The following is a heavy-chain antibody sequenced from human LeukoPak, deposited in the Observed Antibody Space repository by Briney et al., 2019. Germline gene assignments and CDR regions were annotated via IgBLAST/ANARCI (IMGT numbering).Heavy chain of an antibody. J-gene: IGHJ4*02. D-gene: IGHD1-26*01. CDR3: ARGSIVGALSLDN. Sequence: SETLSLTCTVSGYSISTDDFWGWIRQPPGKGLEWIGSFSHGGTTYYKSSLRSRVTISVDTSKNQLSLKLSSVTAADTAVYYCARGSIVGALSLDNWGQGTLVAVSS. V-gene: IGHV4-38-2*02. CDR2: FSHGGTT. CDR1: GYSISTDDF.